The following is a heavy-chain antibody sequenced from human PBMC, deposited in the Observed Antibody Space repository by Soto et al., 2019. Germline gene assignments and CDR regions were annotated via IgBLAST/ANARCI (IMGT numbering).Heavy chain of an antibody. CDR2: INAGNGNT. V-gene: IGHV1-3*01. J-gene: IGHJ6*02. CDR3: ARDAGGSGLNYYGMDV. CDR1: GYTFTSYA. D-gene: IGHD3-10*01. Sequence: ASVKVSCKASGYTFTSYAMHWVRQAPGQRLEWMGWINAGNGNTKYSQKFQGRVTITRDTSASTAYMELSSLRSEDTAVYYCARDAGGSGLNYYGMDVWGQGTTVTAP.